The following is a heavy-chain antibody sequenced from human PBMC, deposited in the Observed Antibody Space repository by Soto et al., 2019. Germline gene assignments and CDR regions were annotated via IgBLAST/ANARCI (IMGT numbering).Heavy chain of an antibody. CDR1: GGSFSGYY. Sequence: QVQLQQWGAGLLKPSETLSLTCAVYGGSFSGYYWSWIRQPPGKGLEWIGEINRSGSTNYNPSLKSRVTISVDTSMNQFSLKLSSVTAADTAVYYCARGRITMVRGVNPSNWFDPWGQGTLVTVSS. CDR3: ARGRITMVRGVNPSNWFDP. V-gene: IGHV4-34*01. CDR2: INRSGST. D-gene: IGHD3-10*01. J-gene: IGHJ5*02.